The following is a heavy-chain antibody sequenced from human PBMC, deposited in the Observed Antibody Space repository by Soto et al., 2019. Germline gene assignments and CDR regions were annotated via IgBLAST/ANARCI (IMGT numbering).Heavy chain of an antibody. D-gene: IGHD3-10*01. CDR1: GFTVSNNY. CDR2: IYSGGYT. Sequence: EVQLVESGGGLIQPGGSLRLSCAVSGFTVSNNYMSWVRQAPGKGLEGVSVIYSGGYTAYGDSVKGRFTISRDNSKNTRNLKRKSRKADDTAVYYWDTQPGGGGYWGQGTLVTVSS. CDR3: DTQPGGGGY. J-gene: IGHJ4*02. V-gene: IGHV3-53*01.